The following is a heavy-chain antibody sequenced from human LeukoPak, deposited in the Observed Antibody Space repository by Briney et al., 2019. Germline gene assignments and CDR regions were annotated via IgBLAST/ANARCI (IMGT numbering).Heavy chain of an antibody. CDR3: ARANQLAWGYYFDY. D-gene: IGHD6-13*01. CDR2: IYYSGST. CDR1: GGSTSIYY. J-gene: IGHJ4*02. Sequence: SETLSLTCTVSGGSTSIYYWSWNRQSPGKGLEWIGNIYYSGSTNYNPSLKSRVTISLDTSNNQFSLKLSSVTAADTAVYYCARANQLAWGYYFDYWGQGTLVTVSS. V-gene: IGHV4-59*01.